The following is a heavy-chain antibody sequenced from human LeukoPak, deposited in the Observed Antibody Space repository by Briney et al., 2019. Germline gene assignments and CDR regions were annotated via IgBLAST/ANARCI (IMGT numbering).Heavy chain of an antibody. CDR3: ARGEKGYSSGWSLLWVD. V-gene: IGHV5-51*01. J-gene: IGHJ4*02. D-gene: IGHD6-19*01. CDR2: IYTGDSDT. Sequence: GEPLKISCNGAGYIFTCYLIGWVRQIPGKGPEWMGIIYTGDSDTRYCPALQGQVTISVDKSISTAYVQWSSLKASDTAMYYCARGEKGYSSGWSLLWVDWVEGTLVSVPS. CDR1: GYIFTCYL.